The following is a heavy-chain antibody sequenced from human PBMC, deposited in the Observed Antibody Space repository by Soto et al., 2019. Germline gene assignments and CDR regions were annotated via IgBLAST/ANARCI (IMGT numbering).Heavy chain of an antibody. J-gene: IGHJ6*02. CDR1: GFTFSDYY. Sequence: GGSLRLSCAASGFTFSDYYMSWIRQAPGKGLEWVSYISSSSSYTNYADSVKGRFTISRDNAKNSLYLQMNSLRAEDTAVYYCARAPRQRRTPNYYDSSGYYYYGMDVWGQGTTVTVS. CDR2: ISSSSSYT. CDR3: ARAPRQRRTPNYYDSSGYYYYGMDV. D-gene: IGHD3-22*01. V-gene: IGHV3-11*06.